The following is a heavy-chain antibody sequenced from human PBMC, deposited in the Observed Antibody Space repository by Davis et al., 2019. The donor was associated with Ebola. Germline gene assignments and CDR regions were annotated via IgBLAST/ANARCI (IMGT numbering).Heavy chain of an antibody. CDR2: ISSDGSST. J-gene: IGHJ6*02. D-gene: IGHD2-2*01. Sequence: GESLKISCSASGLTFSSYWMHWVRQAPGKGLVWVSRISSDGSSTSYADSVRGRFTISRDNAKNSLHLQMNSLRAEDTALYYCAKDICSSSRCYPLTYYYYGMDVWGQGTTVIVSS. CDR3: AKDICSSSRCYPLTYYYYGMDV. V-gene: IGHV3-74*01. CDR1: GLTFSSYW.